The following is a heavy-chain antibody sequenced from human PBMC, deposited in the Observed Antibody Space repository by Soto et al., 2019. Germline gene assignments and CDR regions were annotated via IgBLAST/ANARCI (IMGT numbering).Heavy chain of an antibody. D-gene: IGHD3-10*01. Sequence: SETLSLTCTVSGGSISRYSWSWIRQPPGKGLEWIGYIYYSGSTNYNPSLKSRVTISVDTSKNKFSLKLSSVTAAYTAACYCSRQYRSEKIYDMDVWGQGTTVTVSS. V-gene: IGHV4-59*08. CDR1: GGSISRYS. CDR2: IYYSGST. J-gene: IGHJ6*02. CDR3: SRQYRSEKIYDMDV.